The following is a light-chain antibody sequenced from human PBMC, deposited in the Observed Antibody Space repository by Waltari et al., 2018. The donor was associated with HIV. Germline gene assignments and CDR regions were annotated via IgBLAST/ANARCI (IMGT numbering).Light chain of an antibody. CDR1: KLGDKY. CDR3: QAWDSSTVV. V-gene: IGLV3-1*01. CDR2: QDS. Sequence: SYELTQSPSVSVSPGQTASITCSGDKLGDKYACWYHQKPGHAPVLVIYQDSKRPSGIPERFSGSNSGNTATLTISGTQAMDEADYYCQAWDSSTVVFGGGTKLTVL. J-gene: IGLJ2*01.